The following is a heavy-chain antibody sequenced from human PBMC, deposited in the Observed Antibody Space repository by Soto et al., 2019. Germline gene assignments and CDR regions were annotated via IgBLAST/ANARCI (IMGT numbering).Heavy chain of an antibody. J-gene: IGHJ5*02. V-gene: IGHV3-74*01. CDR1: GFTFSSYW. D-gene: IGHD1-7*01. CDR3: ARDMTINWNYFSDKNWFDP. Sequence: GGSLRLSCAASGFTFSSYWMHWVRQAPGKGLVWVSRINSDGSSTSYADSVKGRFTISRDNAKNTLYLQMNSLRAEDTAVYYCARDMTINWNYFSDKNWFDPWGQGTLVTVSS. CDR2: INSDGSST.